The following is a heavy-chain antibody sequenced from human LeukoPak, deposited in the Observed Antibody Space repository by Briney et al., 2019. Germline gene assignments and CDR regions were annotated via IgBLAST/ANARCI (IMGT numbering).Heavy chain of an antibody. V-gene: IGHV4-59*01. Sequence: SETLSLTCTVSGGSISSYYWSWIRQPPGKGLEWIGYIYYSGSTNYNPSLKSRVTISVDTSKNRFSLKLSSVTAADTAVYYCARSYYYGSGSGPLFDYWGQGTLVTVSS. CDR1: GGSISSYY. CDR2: IYYSGST. CDR3: ARSYYYGSGSGPLFDY. D-gene: IGHD3-10*01. J-gene: IGHJ4*02.